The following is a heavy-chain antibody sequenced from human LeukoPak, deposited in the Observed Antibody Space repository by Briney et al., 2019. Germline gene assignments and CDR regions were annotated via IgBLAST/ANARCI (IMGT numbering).Heavy chain of an antibody. CDR1: GYSFTNYW. V-gene: IGHV5-51*01. CDR3: ARIWLRAFDI. CDR2: IYPDDSDT. D-gene: IGHD3-16*01. Sequence: GESLKISCRGSGYSFTNYWSAWVRQMAGKGREWMGIIYPDDSDTRYSPSFQGKVTISADKSISTAYLQWSSLKASDTPMYYCARIWLRAFDIWGQGTMVTVSS. J-gene: IGHJ3*02.